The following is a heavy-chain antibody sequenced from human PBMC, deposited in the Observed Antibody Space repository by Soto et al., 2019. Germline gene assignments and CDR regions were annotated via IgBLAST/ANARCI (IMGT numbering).Heavy chain of an antibody. CDR3: AKGGQSYAY. J-gene: IGHJ4*02. D-gene: IGHD3-10*01. V-gene: IGHV3-23*01. CDR1: GFTFSNYA. Sequence: GGSLRLSCAASGFTFSNYAMSWVRQAPGKGLEWVSAISASVGSTYYTDSVKGRFTISRDNSKNTLYLQMNSLRAEDTAVYYCAKGGQSYAYWGQGTLVTVSS. CDR2: ISASVGST.